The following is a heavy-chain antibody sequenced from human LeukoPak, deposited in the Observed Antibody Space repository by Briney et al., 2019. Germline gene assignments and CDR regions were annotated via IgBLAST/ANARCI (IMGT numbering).Heavy chain of an antibody. Sequence: SGPTLVNPTQTLTLTCTFSGFSLSTSGVGVGWIRQPPGKALEWLALIYWDDDKRYSPSLQSRLTITKDTSKNQVVLTMTNMDPVDTATYYCAHTYSSGYSLYFDYWGQGTLVTVSS. CDR1: GFSLSTSGVG. CDR2: IYWDDDK. D-gene: IGHD3-22*01. CDR3: AHTYSSGYSLYFDY. V-gene: IGHV2-5*02. J-gene: IGHJ4*02.